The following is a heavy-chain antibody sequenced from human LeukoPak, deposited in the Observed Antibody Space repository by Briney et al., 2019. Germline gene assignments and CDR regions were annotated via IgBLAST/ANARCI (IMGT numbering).Heavy chain of an antibody. CDR3: ARDAAFYYGSGRFQH. Sequence: GGSLRLSCAASGFTFSNYWMHWVRQAPGKGLVWVSRINSDGSTTNYADSVKGRFTISRDNSKNTVYLQMNSLRVEDTAVYYCARDAAFYYGSGRFQHWGQGTLVTISS. CDR2: INSDGSTT. J-gene: IGHJ1*01. CDR1: GFTFSNYW. V-gene: IGHV3-74*01. D-gene: IGHD3-10*01.